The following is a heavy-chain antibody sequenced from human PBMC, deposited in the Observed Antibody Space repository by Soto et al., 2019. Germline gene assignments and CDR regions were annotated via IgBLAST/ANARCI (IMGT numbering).Heavy chain of an antibody. CDR3: ARDGPGYCIGGSCYSGLDAFDI. CDR2: ISGSGGST. CDR1: GFTFSSYA. Sequence: GGSLRLSCAASGFTFSSYAMSWVRQAPGKGLEWVSAISGSGGSTYYADSVKGRFTISRDNAKNSLYLQMNSLRAEDTAVYYCARDGPGYCIGGSCYSGLDAFDIWGQGTMVTVSS. D-gene: IGHD2-15*01. V-gene: IGHV3-23*01. J-gene: IGHJ3*02.